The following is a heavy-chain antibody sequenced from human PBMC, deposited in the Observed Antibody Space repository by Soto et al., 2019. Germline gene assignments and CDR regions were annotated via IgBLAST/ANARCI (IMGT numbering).Heavy chain of an antibody. CDR3: ARTTYYYDSSGYYSHFDY. J-gene: IGHJ4*02. CDR2: TYYRSKWYN. V-gene: IGHV6-1*01. D-gene: IGHD3-22*01. CDR1: GDSVSSNSAA. Sequence: PSQTLSLTCAISGDSVSSNSAAWNWIRQSPSRGLEWLGRTYYRSKWYNDYAVSVKSRITINPDTSKNQFSLQLNSVTPEDTAVYYCARTTYYYDSSGYYSHFDYWGQGNLITVSS.